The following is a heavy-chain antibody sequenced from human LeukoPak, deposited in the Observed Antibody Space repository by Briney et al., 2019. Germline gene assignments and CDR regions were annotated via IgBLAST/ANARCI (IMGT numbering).Heavy chain of an antibody. CDR1: GFTFSSYA. CDR3: AKIRTVRGVRYGDAFDI. CDR2: ISGSGGST. V-gene: IGHV3-23*01. Sequence: GGALRLSCAASGFTFSSYAMSWVRQAPGKGLEWVSAISGSGGSTYYADSVRGRFTISRDNSKNTLYLQMNSLRAEDTAVYYCAKIRTVRGVRYGDAFDIWGQGTMVTVSS. J-gene: IGHJ3*02. D-gene: IGHD3-10*01.